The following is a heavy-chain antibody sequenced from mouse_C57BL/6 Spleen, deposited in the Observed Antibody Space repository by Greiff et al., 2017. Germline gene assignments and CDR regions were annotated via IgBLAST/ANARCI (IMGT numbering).Heavy chain of an antibody. J-gene: IGHJ1*03. CDR1: GYTFTSYW. CDR3: ARSHYYGSSRYWYFDV. CDR2: IDPSDSYT. V-gene: IGHV1-69*01. Sequence: QVQLRQPGAELVMPGASVKLSCKASGYTFTSYWMHWVKQRPGQGLEWIGEIDPSDSYTNYNQKFKGKSTLTVDKSSSTSYMQLSSLTSEDSAVYYGARSHYYGSSRYWYFDVWGTGTTVTVSS. D-gene: IGHD1-1*01.